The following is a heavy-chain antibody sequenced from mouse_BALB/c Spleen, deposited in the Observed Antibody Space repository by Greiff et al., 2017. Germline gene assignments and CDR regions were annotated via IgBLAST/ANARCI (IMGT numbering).Heavy chain of an antibody. D-gene: IGHD2-4*01. Sequence: EVQVVESGGGLVKPGGSLKLSCAASGFTFSSYAMSWVRQTPEKRLEWVATISSGGSYTYYPDSVKGRFTISRDNAKNTLYLQMSSLRSEDTAMYYCARDYYDYVDAMDYWGQGTSVTVSS. CDR2: ISSGGSYT. V-gene: IGHV5-9-3*01. CDR3: ARDYYDYVDAMDY. J-gene: IGHJ4*01. CDR1: GFTFSSYA.